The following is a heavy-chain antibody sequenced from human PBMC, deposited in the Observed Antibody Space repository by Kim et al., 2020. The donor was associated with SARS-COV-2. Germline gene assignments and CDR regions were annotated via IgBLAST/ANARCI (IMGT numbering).Heavy chain of an antibody. J-gene: IGHJ4*02. V-gene: IGHV5-51*01. Sequence: FQGQVTISADKSISTAYLQWSSLKASDTAMYYCARRNYYDSRGYPGYFDYWGQGTLVTVSS. D-gene: IGHD3-22*01. CDR3: ARRNYYDSRGYPGYFDY.